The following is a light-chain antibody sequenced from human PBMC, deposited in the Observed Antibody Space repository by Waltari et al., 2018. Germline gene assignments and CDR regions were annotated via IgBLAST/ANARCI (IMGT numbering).Light chain of an antibody. V-gene: IGKV3-15*01. CDR2: RAS. CDR3: QQYYSIPYT. J-gene: IGKJ2*01. Sequence: ELVMTQSPATLSVSPGERASLSCRASQSASTSLAWYQQTPGQAPRLLIYRASTRAAGIPDRFSGSGSGTEFTLTISSLQAEDVAVYYCQQYYSIPYTFGQGTKLEIK. CDR1: QSASTS.